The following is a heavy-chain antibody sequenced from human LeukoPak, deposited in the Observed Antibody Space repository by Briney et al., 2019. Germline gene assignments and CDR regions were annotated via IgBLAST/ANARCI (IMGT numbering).Heavy chain of an antibody. V-gene: IGHV3-23*01. CDR2: ITNSGVTT. CDR1: GFSFGSYA. J-gene: IGHJ4*02. CDR3: VKLSSGSGSKFGFDS. Sequence: GGSLRLSCAASGFSFGSYAMSWVRQTPGKSLEWVSTITNSGVTTYYADSVRGRFTISRDNSKNILYLQMNSLRAEDTAVYYCVKLSSGSGSKFGFDSWGQGTLVTVLS. D-gene: IGHD6-19*01.